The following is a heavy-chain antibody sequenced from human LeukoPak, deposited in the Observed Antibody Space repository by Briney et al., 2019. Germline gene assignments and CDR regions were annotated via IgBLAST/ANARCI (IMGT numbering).Heavy chain of an antibody. J-gene: IGHJ4*02. CDR2: ISRSSSTI. CDR3: ARQGVDYYDTSGYWVFDY. D-gene: IGHD3-22*01. V-gene: IGHV3-48*01. CDR1: GFTFSSYS. Sequence: AGGSLRVSCAASGFTFSSYSMNWVRQAPGKGLEWVSYISRSSSTIYYADSVKGRFTTSRDNAKNSLYLQMNSLRAEDTAVYYCARQGVDYYDTSGYWVFDYWGQGALVTVSS.